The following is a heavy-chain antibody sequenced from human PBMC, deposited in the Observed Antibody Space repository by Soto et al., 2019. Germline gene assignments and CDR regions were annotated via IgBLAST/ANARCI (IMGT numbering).Heavy chain of an antibody. CDR2: ITSSGTTI. CDR1: GFTFSVYT. CDR3: ARDGYSTSSDWPWFDP. V-gene: IGHV3-48*02. J-gene: IGHJ5*02. D-gene: IGHD6-6*01. Sequence: EAQLVESGGGLVQPGGSLRLSCAASGFTFSVYTMHWVRQSPGKGLEWLASITSSGTTISYADSVKGRFTISRDNAKSSLFLQMDTLRDEYTAVYYCARDGYSTSSDWPWFDPWGQGTLVTVSS.